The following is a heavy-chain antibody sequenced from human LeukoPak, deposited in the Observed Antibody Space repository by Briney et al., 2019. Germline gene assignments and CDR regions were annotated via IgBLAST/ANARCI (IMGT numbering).Heavy chain of an antibody. CDR1: GGSFSGYY. CDR3: ARGSFSRIAARRGAKTFDY. J-gene: IGHJ4*02. D-gene: IGHD6-6*01. CDR2: INHSGST. Sequence: SETLSLTCAVYGGSFSGYYWGWIRQPPGKGLEWIGEINHSGSTNYNPSLKSRVTISVDTSKNQFSLKLSSVTAADTAVYYCARGSFSRIAARRGAKTFDYWGQGTLVTVSS. V-gene: IGHV4-34*01.